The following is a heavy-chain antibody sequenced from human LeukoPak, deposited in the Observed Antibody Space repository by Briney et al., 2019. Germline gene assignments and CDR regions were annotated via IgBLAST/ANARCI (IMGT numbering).Heavy chain of an antibody. V-gene: IGHV4-4*02. CDR3: ARRTRDILTGTDY. CDR1: GVSISSSNW. CDR2: IYHSGST. D-gene: IGHD3-9*01. J-gene: IGHJ4*02. Sequence: SETLSLTCAVSGVSISSSNWWHWVRQPPGKGLEWIGEIYHSGSTNYNPSLKSRVTISLDKSENQFSLKLSSVTAADTAVYYCARRTRDILTGTDYWGQGTLVTVSS.